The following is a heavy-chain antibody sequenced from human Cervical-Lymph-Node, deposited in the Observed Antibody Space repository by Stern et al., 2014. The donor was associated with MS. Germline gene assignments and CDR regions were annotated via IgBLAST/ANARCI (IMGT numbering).Heavy chain of an antibody. V-gene: IGHV7-4-1*02. J-gene: IGHJ4*02. Sequence: VQLEESGSEMKKPGASVKVSCKGSGYTFTNYALNWVRQAPGQGLEWMGWINTKTGNPTYAQAFTERVFFSLYTSVSTAYLQISGLKAEDTAVYYCARQDSNYIFDYWGQGTLVTVSS. CDR3: ARQDSNYIFDY. D-gene: IGHD4-11*01. CDR1: GYTFTNYA. CDR2: INTKTGNP.